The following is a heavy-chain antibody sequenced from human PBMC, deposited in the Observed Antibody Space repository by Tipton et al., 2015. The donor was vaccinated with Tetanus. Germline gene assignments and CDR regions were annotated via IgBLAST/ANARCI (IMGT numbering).Heavy chain of an antibody. CDR3: ARGGTMVHGVILQDHFYY. J-gene: IGHJ4*02. D-gene: IGHD3-10*01. CDR2: IYNIART. CDR1: DGPVSSGGFY. Sequence: TLSLTCSVSDGPVSSGGFYWGWVRQVTGKGLEWIGNIYNIARTNYNPSLRSRVTMSVDTSKNQFYLQLSSVTAADTAVYFCARGGTMVHGVILQDHFYYWGQGTLVTVSS. V-gene: IGHV4-61*08.